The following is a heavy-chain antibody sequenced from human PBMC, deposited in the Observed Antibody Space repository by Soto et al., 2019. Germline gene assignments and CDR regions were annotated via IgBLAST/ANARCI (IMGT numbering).Heavy chain of an antibody. CDR1: GFTFSSYG. J-gene: IGHJ4*02. Sequence: GGSLRLSCAASGFTFSSYGMYWVRQAPGKGLEWVAAISYDGSNNYHADSVRGRFTISRDNSKNTLYLQLNSLRTEDTAVYYCAKDIVKYTYGACDYWGQGVLVTVSS. D-gene: IGHD5-18*01. CDR2: ISYDGSNN. CDR3: AKDIVKYTYGACDY. V-gene: IGHV3-30*18.